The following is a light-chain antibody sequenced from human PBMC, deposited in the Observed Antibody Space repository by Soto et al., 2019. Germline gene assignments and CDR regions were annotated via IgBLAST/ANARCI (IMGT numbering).Light chain of an antibody. Sequence: DIQVTQSPPTLSASVPPPVTITCRASQNIGTWLAWYQAKPGKAPKLLIYKASSLESGVPSRFSGSGSGTEFTLTISSLQPDDFGSYYCQQYKSYPLTFGGGTKVEIK. CDR3: QQYKSYPLT. CDR2: KAS. J-gene: IGKJ4*01. CDR1: QNIGTW. V-gene: IGKV1-5*03.